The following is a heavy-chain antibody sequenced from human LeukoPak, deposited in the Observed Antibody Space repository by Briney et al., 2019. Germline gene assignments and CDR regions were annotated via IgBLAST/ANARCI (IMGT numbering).Heavy chain of an antibody. D-gene: IGHD3-22*01. CDR3: ARDVNSGYYYDSSGYQFDY. Sequence: GGSLRLSCAASGFTFSIYSMNWVRQAPGKGLEWVSYISSSSSTIYYADSVKGRFTISRDNAKNSLYLQMNSLRAEDTAVYYCARDVNSGYYYDSSGYQFDYWGQGTLVTVSS. CDR2: ISSSSSTI. V-gene: IGHV3-48*01. J-gene: IGHJ4*02. CDR1: GFTFSIYS.